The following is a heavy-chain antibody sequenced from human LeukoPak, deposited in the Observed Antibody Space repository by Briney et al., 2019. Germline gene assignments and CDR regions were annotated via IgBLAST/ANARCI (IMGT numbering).Heavy chain of an antibody. V-gene: IGHV3-74*01. Sequence: GRSLRLSCAASGFTFSRFGMHWVRQAPGKGLVWVSRINGDASSTSYADSVKGRFTISRDNAKSTLYLQMNSLRVEDTAVYYCARARGNTYGYFEYWGQGTLVTVSS. CDR3: ARARGNTYGYFEY. J-gene: IGHJ4*02. CDR2: INGDASST. D-gene: IGHD5-18*01. CDR1: GFTFSRFG.